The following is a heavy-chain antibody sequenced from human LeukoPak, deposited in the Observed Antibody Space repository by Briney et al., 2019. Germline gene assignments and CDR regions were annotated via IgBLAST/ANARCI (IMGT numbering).Heavy chain of an antibody. D-gene: IGHD3-10*01. Sequence: SETLSLTCAVSGYSISSGYYWGWIRQPPGKGLEWIGSIYHSGSTYYNPSLKSRVTISVDTSKNQFSLKLSSVTAADTAVYYCARHHLWFGEFRDAFDIWGQGTMVTVSS. V-gene: IGHV4-38-2*01. CDR1: GYSISSGYY. J-gene: IGHJ3*02. CDR2: IYHSGST. CDR3: ARHHLWFGEFRDAFDI.